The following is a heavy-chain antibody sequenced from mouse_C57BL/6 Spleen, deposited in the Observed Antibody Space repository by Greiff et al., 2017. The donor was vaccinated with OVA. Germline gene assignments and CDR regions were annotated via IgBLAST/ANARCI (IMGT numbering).Heavy chain of an antibody. Sequence: QVQLQQPGAELVKPGASVKLSCKASGYTFTSYWMQWVKQRPGQGLEWIGEIDPSDSYTNYNQKFKGKATLTVDTSSSTAYMQLSSLTSEDSAVYYCARRGYYYGSSYGRDYAMDYWGQGTSVTVSS. CDR1: GYTFTSYW. CDR2: IDPSDSYT. D-gene: IGHD1-1*01. J-gene: IGHJ4*01. V-gene: IGHV1-50*01. CDR3: ARRGYYYGSSYGRDYAMDY.